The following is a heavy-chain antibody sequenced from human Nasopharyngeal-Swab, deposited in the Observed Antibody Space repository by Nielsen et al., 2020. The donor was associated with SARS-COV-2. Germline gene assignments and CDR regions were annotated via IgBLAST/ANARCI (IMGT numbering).Heavy chain of an antibody. CDR1: GFTFSSYW. V-gene: IGHV3-74*01. CDR2: INSDGSST. CDR3: ARGGVVVPAAHYYYYYMDV. D-gene: IGHD2-2*01. J-gene: IGHJ6*03. Sequence: GESLKISCAASGFTFSSYWMHWVRQAPGKGLVWVSRINSDGSSTSYADSVKGRFTISRDNAKNTLYLQMNSLRAEDTAVYYCARGGVVVPAAHYYYYYMDVWGKGTTVTV.